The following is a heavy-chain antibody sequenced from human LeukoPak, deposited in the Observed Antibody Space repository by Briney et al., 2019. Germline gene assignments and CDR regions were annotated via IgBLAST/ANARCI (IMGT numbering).Heavy chain of an antibody. D-gene: IGHD2-15*01. CDR1: GGSISSYY. J-gene: IGHJ3*02. CDR3: ARDLPRCSGGSCYSDAFDI. V-gene: IGHV4-59*01. CDR2: IYYSGST. Sequence: PSETLSLTCTVSGGSISSYYWSWIRQPPGKGLEWIGYIYYSGSTNYNPSLKSRVTISVDTSKNQFSLKLSSVTAADTAVYYCARDLPRCSGGSCYSDAFDIWGQGTMVTVSS.